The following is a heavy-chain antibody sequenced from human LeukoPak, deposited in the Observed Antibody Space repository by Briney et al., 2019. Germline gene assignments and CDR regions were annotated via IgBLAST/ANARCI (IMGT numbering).Heavy chain of an antibody. CDR3: ARAVRFDYYYYGMDV. J-gene: IGHJ6*04. CDR1: GGSISSGGYY. D-gene: IGHD3-16*01. Sequence: SQTLSLTCTVSGGSISSGGYYWSWIRQHPGKGLEWIGYIYYSGSTYYNPSLKSRVTISVDTSKNQFSLKLSSVTAADTAVYYCARAVRFDYYYYGMDVWGKGTTVTVSS. CDR2: IYYSGST. V-gene: IGHV4-31*03.